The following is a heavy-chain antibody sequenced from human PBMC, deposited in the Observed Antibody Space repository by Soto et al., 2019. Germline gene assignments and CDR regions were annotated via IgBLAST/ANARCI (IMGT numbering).Heavy chain of an antibody. Sequence: GGSLRLSCAASGFTFSNAWMNWVRQAPGKGLEWVGRIKSKTDGGTTDYAAPVKGRFTISRDDSKNTLYLQMNSLKTEDTAVYYCTHSGYDPTLEENFDYWGQGTLVTVSS. CDR1: GFTFSNAW. D-gene: IGHD5-12*01. CDR3: THSGYDPTLEENFDY. CDR2: IKSKTDGGTT. J-gene: IGHJ4*02. V-gene: IGHV3-15*07.